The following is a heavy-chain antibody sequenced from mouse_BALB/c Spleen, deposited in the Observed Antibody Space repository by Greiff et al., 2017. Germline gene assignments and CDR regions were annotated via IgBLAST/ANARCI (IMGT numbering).Heavy chain of an antibody. CDR3: AKGYWYFDV. CDR2: IDPANGNT. CDR1: GFNIKDTY. V-gene: IGHV14-3*02. Sequence: VQLVESGAELVKPGASVKLSCTASGFNIKDTYMHWVKQRPEQGLEWIGRIDPANGNTKYDPKFQGKATITADTSSNTAYLQLSSLTSEDTAVYYCAKGYWYFDVWGAGTTVTVSS. J-gene: IGHJ1*01.